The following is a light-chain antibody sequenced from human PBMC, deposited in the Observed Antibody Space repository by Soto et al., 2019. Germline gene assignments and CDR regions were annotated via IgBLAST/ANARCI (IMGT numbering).Light chain of an antibody. CDR1: QSGSSSY. V-gene: IGKV3-20*01. CDR3: QQYGSSPRFT. CDR2: GAS. J-gene: IGKJ3*01. Sequence: EIVLTQSPGTLSLSPGERATLSCRASQSGSSSYLAWYQQKPGQAPRLLIYGASSRATGIPDRFSGSGSGTDFTLTISRLEPEDFAVYYCQQYGSSPRFTFGPGTKVDIK.